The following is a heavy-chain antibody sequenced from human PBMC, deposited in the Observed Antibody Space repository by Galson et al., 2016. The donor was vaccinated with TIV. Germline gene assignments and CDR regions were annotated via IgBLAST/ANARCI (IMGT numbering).Heavy chain of an antibody. J-gene: IGHJ4*02. D-gene: IGHD2-2*01. CDR1: GFTFSSYE. V-gene: IGHV3-48*03. Sequence: SLRLSCAASGFTFSSYEMNWVRQAPGKGLEWVSYIIDSGSSTYYADSVKGRFTISRDNAKNSVYLQMNSLRAEDTAVYYYARGRGYCDTTSCYVDYWGQGTLVTVSS. CDR2: IIDSGSST. CDR3: ARGRGYCDTTSCYVDY.